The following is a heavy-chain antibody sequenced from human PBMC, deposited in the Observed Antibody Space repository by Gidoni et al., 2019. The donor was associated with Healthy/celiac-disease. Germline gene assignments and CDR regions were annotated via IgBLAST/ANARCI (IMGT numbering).Heavy chain of an antibody. CDR3: ARGGMTTVTKAPLPLGY. V-gene: IGHV4-31*03. CDR1: GGSISSGGYY. D-gene: IGHD4-17*01. CDR2: IYYSGST. Sequence: QVQLQESGPGLVKPSQTLSLTCTVSGGSISSGGYYWSWIRQHPGKGLEWIGYIYYSGSTYYNPSLKSRVTISVDTSKNQFSLKLSSVTAADTAVYYCARGGMTTVTKAPLPLGYWGQGTLVTVSS. J-gene: IGHJ4*02.